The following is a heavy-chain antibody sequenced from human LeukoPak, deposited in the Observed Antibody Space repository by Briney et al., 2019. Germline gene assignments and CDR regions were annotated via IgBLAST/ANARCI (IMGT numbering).Heavy chain of an antibody. CDR3: ARGHYGSGSYGLFDY. CDR1: GGSISGYH. V-gene: IGHV4-59*12. J-gene: IGHJ4*02. D-gene: IGHD3-10*01. Sequence: SETLSLTCNVSGGSISGYHWSWIRQPPGKGLEWLGYIYYSGSSNYNPSLKSRVTISVDTSKNQFSLNLRSMTAADTAVYYCARGHYGSGSYGLFDYWGQGTLVTVSS. CDR2: IYYSGSS.